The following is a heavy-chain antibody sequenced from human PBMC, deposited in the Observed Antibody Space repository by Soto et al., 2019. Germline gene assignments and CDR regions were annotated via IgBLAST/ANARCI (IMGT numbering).Heavy chain of an antibody. D-gene: IGHD3-3*02. V-gene: IGHV1-69*01. Sequence: QVQLVQSGAEVKRPGSSMKVSCKASGGTFSNYVISWVRQAPGQGLEWVGGIIPIFGTTSYAQKFQGRVTITADESTTTAYMELSSLRSGDTAVYFCARLRTFYRPFEDWGQGTLVTVSS. CDR3: ARLRTFYRPFED. CDR1: GGTFSNYV. CDR2: IIPIFGTT. J-gene: IGHJ4*02.